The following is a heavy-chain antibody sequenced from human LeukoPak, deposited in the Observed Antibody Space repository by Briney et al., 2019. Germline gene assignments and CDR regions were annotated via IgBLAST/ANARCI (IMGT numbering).Heavy chain of an antibody. D-gene: IGHD3-16*02. Sequence: ASVKVSCKASGYTFTSYYMHWVRQAPGQGLEWMGIINPSGGRTSYAQKFQGRVTMTRDTSTSTVYMELSSLRSEDTAVYYCARGSRSYRHQNNWFDPWGQGTLVTVSS. CDR3: ARGSRSYRHQNNWFDP. CDR2: INPSGGRT. CDR1: GYTFTSYY. J-gene: IGHJ5*02. V-gene: IGHV1-46*01.